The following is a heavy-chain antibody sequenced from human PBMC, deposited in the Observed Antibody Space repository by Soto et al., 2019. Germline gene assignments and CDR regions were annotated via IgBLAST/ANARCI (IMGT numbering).Heavy chain of an antibody. Sequence: QVQLVQSGAEVKKPGSSVKVSCKASGGTFSSYAISWVRQAPGQGLEGMGGIIPIFGTANYAQKFQGRVTITAHESTSTAYMDLSSLRSEDTAVYYCARGGNLRFLDWPNARDYFDYWGQGTLVTVSS. CDR1: GGTFSSYA. V-gene: IGHV1-69*12. CDR2: IIPIFGTA. J-gene: IGHJ4*02. D-gene: IGHD3-3*01. CDR3: ARGGNLRFLDWPNARDYFDY.